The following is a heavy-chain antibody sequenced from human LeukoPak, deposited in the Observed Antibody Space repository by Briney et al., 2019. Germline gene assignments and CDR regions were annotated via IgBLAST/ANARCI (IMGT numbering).Heavy chain of an antibody. Sequence: GGSLRLSCAASGFTFDDYTMHWVRRAPGKGLEWVSLISWDGGSTYYADSVKGRFTISRDNSKNSLYLQMNSLRTEDTALYYCARAGGSSSHFDYWGQGTLVTVSS. CDR3: ARAGGSSSHFDY. D-gene: IGHD6-6*01. J-gene: IGHJ4*02. CDR2: ISWDGGST. V-gene: IGHV3-43*01. CDR1: GFTFDDYT.